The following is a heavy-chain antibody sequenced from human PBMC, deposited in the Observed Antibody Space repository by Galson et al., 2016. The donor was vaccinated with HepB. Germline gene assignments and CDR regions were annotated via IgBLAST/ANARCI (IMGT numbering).Heavy chain of an antibody. J-gene: IGHJ6*02. D-gene: IGHD3-16*01. CDR2: ISYDGRNK. CDR1: GFTFSGYD. V-gene: IGHV3-30*18. CDR3: AKMITLSYYYSFGMDV. Sequence: SLRLSCAASGFTFSGYDMHWVRQAPGKGLEWVALISYDGRNKNYVDSVKGRFTISRDNSKKTLLLQMRGLRAEDTAVYYCAKMITLSYYYSFGMDVWDQGTPVTVSS.